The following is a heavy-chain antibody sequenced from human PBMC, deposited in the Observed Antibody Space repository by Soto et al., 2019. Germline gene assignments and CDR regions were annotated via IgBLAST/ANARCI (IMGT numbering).Heavy chain of an antibody. D-gene: IGHD1-1*01. CDR2: INPSGGST. V-gene: IGHV1-46*01. CDR3: ARGRAPILEPQAPTDY. Sequence: GPSVKVSCKASGYTFTSYYMHWVRQAPGQGLEWMGIINPSGGSTSYAQKFQGRVTMTRDTSTSTVYMELSSLRSEDTAVYYCARGRAPILEPQAPTDYWGQGTLVTVSS. J-gene: IGHJ4*02. CDR1: GYTFTSYY.